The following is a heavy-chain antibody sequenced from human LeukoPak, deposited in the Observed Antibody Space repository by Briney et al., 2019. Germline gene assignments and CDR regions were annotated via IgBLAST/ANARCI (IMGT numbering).Heavy chain of an antibody. CDR3: ARVGKTVIGPMLN. CDR1: GFTFSSYW. Sequence: GGSLRLACAASGFTFSSYWMSWVRQAPGKGLEWMANTKQDGSEKYYVDSVKCRFTISRDNAKNSLYLQMNSLRAEDTSVCYFARVGKTVIGPMLNWGQGTLVTVSS. D-gene: IGHD2/OR15-2a*01. J-gene: IGHJ4*02. V-gene: IGHV3-7*01. CDR2: TKQDGSEK.